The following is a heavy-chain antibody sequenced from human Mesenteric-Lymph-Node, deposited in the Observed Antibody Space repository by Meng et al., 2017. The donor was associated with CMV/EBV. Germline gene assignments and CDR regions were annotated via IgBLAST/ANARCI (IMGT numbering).Heavy chain of an antibody. CDR3: TAVSEPKLHWIYGMDV. CDR1: GFTFSTFS. D-gene: IGHD1-14*01. Sequence: GESLKISCAASGFTFSTFSMNWVRQAPGKGLEWISYITSSSATIYHSDSVKGRFTISRDNAKDSLYLQMNSLKTGDTAVYYCTAVSEPKLHWIYGMDVWGQGTTVTVSS. CDR2: ITSSSATI. V-gene: IGHV3-48*04. J-gene: IGHJ6*02.